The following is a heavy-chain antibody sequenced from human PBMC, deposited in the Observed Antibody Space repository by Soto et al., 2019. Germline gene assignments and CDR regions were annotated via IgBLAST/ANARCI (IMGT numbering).Heavy chain of an antibody. V-gene: IGHV3-30-3*01. Sequence: QVQLVESGGGVVQPGRSLRLSCAASGFTFSSYAMHWVRQAPGKGLEWVAVISYDGSNKYYADSVKGRFTISRDNSKNTLYLQMNSLRAEDTAVYYCARESSSGWYLAFDIWCQGTMVTVSS. CDR2: ISYDGSNK. D-gene: IGHD6-19*01. CDR1: GFTFSSYA. J-gene: IGHJ3*02. CDR3: ARESSSGWYLAFDI.